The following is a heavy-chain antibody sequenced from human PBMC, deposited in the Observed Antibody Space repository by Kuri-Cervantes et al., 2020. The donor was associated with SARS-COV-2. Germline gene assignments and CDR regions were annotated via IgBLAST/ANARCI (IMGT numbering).Heavy chain of an antibody. V-gene: IGHV3-23*01. CDR2: ISGSGGST. CDR1: GFTFSSYA. CDR3: ASARSPSYYYYYGMDV. D-gene: IGHD2-15*01. Sequence: GGSLRLSCAASGFTFSSYAMSWVRQAPGKGLEWVSAISGSGGSTYYADSVKGRFTISRDNAKNSLYLQMNSLRDEDTAVYYCASARSPSYYYYYGMDVWGQGTTVTVSS. J-gene: IGHJ6*02.